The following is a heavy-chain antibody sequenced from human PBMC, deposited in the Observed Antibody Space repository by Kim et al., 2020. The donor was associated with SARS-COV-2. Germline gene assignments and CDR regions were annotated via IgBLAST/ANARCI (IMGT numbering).Heavy chain of an antibody. D-gene: IGHD3-9*01. V-gene: IGHV4-39*01. CDR2: IYYSGST. CDR3: ARHGDILTGYGGDYYGMDV. Sequence: SETLSLTCTVSGGSISSSSYYWGWIRQPPGKGLEWIGSIYYSGSTYYNPSLKSRVTISVDTSKNQFSLKLSSVTAADTAVYYCARHGDILTGYGGDYYGMDVWGQGTTVTVSS. J-gene: IGHJ6*02. CDR1: GGSISSSSYY.